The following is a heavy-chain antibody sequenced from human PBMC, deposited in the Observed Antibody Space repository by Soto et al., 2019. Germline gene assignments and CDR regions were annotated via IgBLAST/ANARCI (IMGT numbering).Heavy chain of an antibody. J-gene: IGHJ4*02. CDR3: ARTSRFEY. D-gene: IGHD6-6*01. V-gene: IGHV4-34*01. Sequence: SDTLSLTCAVYGWSFRNYYWSWVRQPPGKGLEWIGEINHRGSTNYNPSLKSRVTISVDTSKNQLSLKLSSVTAAETAVYYYARTSRFEYWGQGTLVTVS. CDR1: GWSFRNYY. CDR2: INHRGST.